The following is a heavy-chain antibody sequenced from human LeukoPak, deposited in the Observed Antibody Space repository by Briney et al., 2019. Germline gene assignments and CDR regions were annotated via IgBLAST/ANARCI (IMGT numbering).Heavy chain of an antibody. J-gene: IGHJ4*02. CDR3: ARGNEYTWWQ. Sequence: SETLSLTCAVYGGSFSGYYWSWIRQPPGKGLEWIGEINHSGSTNYNPSLKSRVTISVDKPKSQFSLKLTSVTAADTAIYYCARGNEYTWWQWSQGTLVTVSS. CDR1: GGSFSGYY. D-gene: IGHD2-15*01. CDR2: INHSGST. V-gene: IGHV4-34*01.